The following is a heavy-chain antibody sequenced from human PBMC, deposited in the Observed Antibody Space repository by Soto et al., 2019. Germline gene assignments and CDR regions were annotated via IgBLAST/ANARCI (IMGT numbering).Heavy chain of an antibody. D-gene: IGHD4-17*01. V-gene: IGHV3-21*01. CDR2: ISSSTSYI. CDR1: GFTFSSYS. Sequence: GGSLRLSCAASGFTFSSYSMNWVRQAPGKGLEWVSSISSSTSYIYYADSLKGRFTISRDNAKNSLFLQMSSLRAEDTAVYYCARASGDYGDYDDYFYYYMDVWGKGTPVTVSS. J-gene: IGHJ6*03. CDR3: ARASGDYGDYDDYFYYYMDV.